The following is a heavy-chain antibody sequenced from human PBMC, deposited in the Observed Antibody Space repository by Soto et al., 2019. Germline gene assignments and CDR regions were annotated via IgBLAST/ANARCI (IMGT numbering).Heavy chain of an antibody. V-gene: IGHV3-23*01. J-gene: IGHJ6*02. CDR2: ISSSGANT. CDR1: AFTFSNYA. CDR3: TKRRVTQAPTNPNYGMDV. Sequence: PGGSLRLSCAASAFTFSNYAMAWVRQAPGKGLEWVSSISSSGANTWYADSVKGRFTISRDNSNNTLYLQMSSLRGEDTAVYYCTKRRVTQAPTNPNYGMDVWGQGTTVTVSS.